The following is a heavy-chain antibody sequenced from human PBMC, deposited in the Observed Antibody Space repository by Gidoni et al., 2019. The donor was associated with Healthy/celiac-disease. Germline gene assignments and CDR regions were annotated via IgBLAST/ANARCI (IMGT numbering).Heavy chain of an antibody. CDR2: IRSKAYGGTT. D-gene: IGHD5-12*01. Sequence: EVQLVESGGGLVKPGRSLRLSCTASGFTFGDYAMSWFRQAPGKGLEWVGFIRSKAYGGTTEYAASVKGRFTISRDDSKSIAYLQMNSLKTEDTAVYYCSRIVATMLMGMYYFDYWGQGTLVTVSS. V-gene: IGHV3-49*05. J-gene: IGHJ4*02. CDR1: GFTFGDYA. CDR3: SRIVATMLMGMYYFDY.